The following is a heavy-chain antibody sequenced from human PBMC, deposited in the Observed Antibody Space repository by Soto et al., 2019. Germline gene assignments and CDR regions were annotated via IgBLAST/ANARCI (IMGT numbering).Heavy chain of an antibody. V-gene: IGHV4-39*01. D-gene: IGHD3-10*01. J-gene: IGHJ4*02. Sequence: QLQLQESGPGLVKPSETLSLTCTVSGGSINNSSFYWGWVRQPPGKRLEWIGSIYYSGSAYYNPSLLRRLTISVDPSKNQFSLNLSSVSAADSAVYFCARRPLVRGIIPYYFDSWGQGTLVTVSS. CDR2: IYYSGSA. CDR1: GGSINNSSFY. CDR3: ARRPLVRGIIPYYFDS.